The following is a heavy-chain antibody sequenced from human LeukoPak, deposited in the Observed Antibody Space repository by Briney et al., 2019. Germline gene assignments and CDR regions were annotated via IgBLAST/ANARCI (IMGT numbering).Heavy chain of an antibody. J-gene: IGHJ1*01. CDR1: EYSFTNYW. CDR3: ATYAGSYSKYFQH. V-gene: IGHV5-51*04. D-gene: IGHD3-10*01. Sequence: GESLKISCKGSEYSFTNYWIGWVRQMPGKGLEWMGIIYPGGSDTRYSPSFQGQVTISADKPISTAYLQWSSLKASDTAMYFCATYAGSYSKYFQHWGQGTLVTVSS. CDR2: IYPGGSDT.